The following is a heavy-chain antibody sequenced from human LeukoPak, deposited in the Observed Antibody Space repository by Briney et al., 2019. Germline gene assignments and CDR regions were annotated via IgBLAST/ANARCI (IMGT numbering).Heavy chain of an antibody. Sequence: SGGSLRLSCAASGFTFSSYAMSWVRQAPGKGLEWVSAISGSGGSTYYADSVKGRFTISRDNSKNTLYLQMNSLRAEDTAVYYCAKTKYYDILTGYYTLYFDYWGQGTLVTVSS. D-gene: IGHD3-9*01. J-gene: IGHJ4*02. CDR1: GFTFSSYA. V-gene: IGHV3-23*01. CDR3: AKTKYYDILTGYYTLYFDY. CDR2: ISGSGGST.